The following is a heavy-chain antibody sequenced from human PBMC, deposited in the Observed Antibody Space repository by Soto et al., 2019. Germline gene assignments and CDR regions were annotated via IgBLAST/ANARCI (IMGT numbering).Heavy chain of an antibody. V-gene: IGHV3-23*02. CDR2: FTRRKNT. Sequence: GGSLRLSCVASGFTFGNYAMSWVREAPGKGMERVSTFTRRKNTYNENSEKGRFTITRNKKKNTLFLQMVSLRAEDTAIYYCAREFAPGSPNYDFWGLVTLVTVSS. CDR1: GFTFGNYA. CDR3: AREFAPGSPNYDF. D-gene: IGHD3-10*01. J-gene: IGHJ4*02.